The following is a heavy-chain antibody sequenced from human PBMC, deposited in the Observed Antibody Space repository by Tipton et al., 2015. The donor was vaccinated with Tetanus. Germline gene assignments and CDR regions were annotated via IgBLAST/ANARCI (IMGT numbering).Heavy chain of an antibody. J-gene: IGHJ6*02. Sequence: SLRLSCVASGFTFSMFSMNWVRQVPGKGLEWVANINQDGSAEFYVDSVKGRFTISRDNSKNSLSLQMNSLRADDTAVYYCVRRWFGTQYYFGMDVWGQGTTVTVSS. D-gene: IGHD2/OR15-2a*01. CDR2: INQDGSAE. CDR1: GFTFSMFS. CDR3: VRRWFGTQYYFGMDV. V-gene: IGHV3-7*01.